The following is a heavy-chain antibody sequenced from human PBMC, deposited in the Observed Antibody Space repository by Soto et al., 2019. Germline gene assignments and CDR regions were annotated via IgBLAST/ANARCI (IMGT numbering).Heavy chain of an antibody. D-gene: IGHD3-10*01. CDR1: AYTFTKYY. J-gene: IGHJ4*01. CDR3: SITRHYHGAAFDS. CDR2: IYPGDSET. V-gene: IGHV5-51*01. Sequence: GESLKISCNGSAYTFTKYYIGWVREMAGKGLEWMGIIYPGDSETTYSPSFQGQVTFSVDKSLNTAYLQWSSLEASDTAIYYCSITRHYHGAAFDSWGHGTLVTVSS.